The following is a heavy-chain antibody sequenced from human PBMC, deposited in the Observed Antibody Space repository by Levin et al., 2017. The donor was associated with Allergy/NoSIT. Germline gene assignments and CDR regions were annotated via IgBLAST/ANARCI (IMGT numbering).Heavy chain of an antibody. V-gene: IGHV4-39*02. CDR2: IYYRGNV. CDR3: ARLFNGCPGDI. D-gene: IGHD5-24*01. J-gene: IGHJ3*02. CDR1: GGSISTSTYH. Sequence: SETLSLTCTVSGGSISTSTYHWGWIRQPPGKGLEWIGSIYYRGNVYYSPSLESRVSLFVDTSNNHFSLKLRSVTAADTAMYYCARLFNGCPGDIWGQGTMVTVSS.